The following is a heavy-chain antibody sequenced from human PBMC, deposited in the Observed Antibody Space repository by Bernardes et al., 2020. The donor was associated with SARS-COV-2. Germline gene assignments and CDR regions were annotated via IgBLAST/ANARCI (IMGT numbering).Heavy chain of an antibody. J-gene: IGHJ4*02. V-gene: IGHV3-74*01. CDR1: GFTFSSYW. CDR3: ARDPLYSGYEIY. Sequence: GGSLRLSCAASGFTFSSYWMHWVRQAPGKGLVWGSRINSDGSSTSYADSVKGRFTISRDNAKNTLYLQMNSLRAEDTAVYYCARDPLYSGYEIYWGQGTLVTVSS. CDR2: INSDGSST. D-gene: IGHD5-12*01.